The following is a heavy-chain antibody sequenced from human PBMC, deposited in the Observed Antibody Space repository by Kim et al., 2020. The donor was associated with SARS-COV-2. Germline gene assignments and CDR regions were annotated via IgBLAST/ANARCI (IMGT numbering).Heavy chain of an antibody. CDR2: INTNTGNP. CDR1: GYTFTSYA. V-gene: IGHV7-4-1*02. D-gene: IGHD3-10*01. CDR3: ARARYYYGSGSYSAWINWFDP. Sequence: ASVKVSCKASGYTFTSYAMNWVRQAPGQGLEWMGWINTNTGNPTYAQGFTGRFVFSLDTSVSTAYLQISSLKAEDTAVYYCARARYYYGSGSYSAWINWFDPWGQGTLVTVSS. J-gene: IGHJ5*02.